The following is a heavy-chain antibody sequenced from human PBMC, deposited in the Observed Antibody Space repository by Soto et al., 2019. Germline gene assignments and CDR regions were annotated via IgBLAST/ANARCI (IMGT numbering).Heavy chain of an antibody. CDR2: ISGGGDTT. D-gene: IGHD3-10*01. Sequence: EVQLLESGGGLVQPGGSLRLSCAASGFTFNNYAMTWVRQAPGKGLEWVSAISGGGDTTSYADSVKGRVTVSRDGSTITLDLQMSSLRAEDTTLYYCAKGRCGSGSLTPRVDFWGQGTLVTVSS. CDR3: AKGRCGSGSLTPRVDF. V-gene: IGHV3-23*01. CDR1: GFTFNNYA. J-gene: IGHJ4*02.